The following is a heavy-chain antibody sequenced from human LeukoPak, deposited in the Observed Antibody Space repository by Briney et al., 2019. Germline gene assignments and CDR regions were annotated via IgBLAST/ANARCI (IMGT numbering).Heavy chain of an antibody. J-gene: IGHJ4*02. V-gene: IGHV3-21*01. CDR3: ARAIAVARFDY. Sequence: PGGSLRLSCAASGFTFSNYWMHWVRQDPGKGLVWVSSISSSSSYIYYADSVKGRFTISRDNAKNSLYLQMNSLRADDTAVYYCARAIAVARFDYWGQGTLVTVSS. CDR1: GFTFSNYW. CDR2: ISSSSSYI. D-gene: IGHD6-19*01.